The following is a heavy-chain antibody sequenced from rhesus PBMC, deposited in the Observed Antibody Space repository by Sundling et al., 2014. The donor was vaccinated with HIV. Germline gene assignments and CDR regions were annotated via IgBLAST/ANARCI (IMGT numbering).Heavy chain of an antibody. Sequence: QVTLKESGPALVKPTQTLTLTCSFSGFSLSTSGLGVGWIRQPPGKTLEWLAHIFWDDNKYYSTSLKNRLTISKDTSKNQVFLTMTNMDPVDTATYYCARRRGSSDWSLFDLWGQGLLVTVSS. D-gene: IGHD6-37*01. CDR1: GFSLSTSGLG. J-gene: IGHJ4*01. CDR2: IFWDDNK. CDR3: ARRRGSSDWSLFDL. V-gene: IGHV2-174*02.